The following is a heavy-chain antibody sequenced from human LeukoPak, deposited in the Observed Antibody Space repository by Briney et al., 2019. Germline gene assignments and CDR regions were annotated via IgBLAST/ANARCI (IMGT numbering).Heavy chain of an antibody. CDR1: GYTFTAYY. CDR3: ARIGGAHNFDY. CDR2: INPNTGGA. V-gene: IGHV1-2*06. Sequence: ASVRVSCRASGYTFTAYYMHWVRQAPGQGLEWMGRINPNTGGANYAQKFQGRVTMTGDTSISTAYMELSRLTSDDTAVYYCARIGGAHNFDYWGQGTLVTVSS. J-gene: IGHJ4*02. D-gene: IGHD3-16*01.